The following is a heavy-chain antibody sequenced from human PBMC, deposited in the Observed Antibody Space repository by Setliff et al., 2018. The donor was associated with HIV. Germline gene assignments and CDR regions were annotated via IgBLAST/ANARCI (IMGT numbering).Heavy chain of an antibody. CDR1: AGSIRSSTYY. CDR3: ARTGPLPGRITVFGVVISYYFDY. D-gene: IGHD3-3*01. Sequence: SETLSLTCSVSAGSIRSSTYYWAWVRQPPGKGLEWIGTIYYSRSTSYNPSFKNLVTFSVDTSKNQPSLKLTSVPAADTAVYYCARTGPLPGRITVFGVVISYYFDYWGQGTLVTVSS. V-gene: IGHV4-39*01. J-gene: IGHJ4*02. CDR2: IYYSRST.